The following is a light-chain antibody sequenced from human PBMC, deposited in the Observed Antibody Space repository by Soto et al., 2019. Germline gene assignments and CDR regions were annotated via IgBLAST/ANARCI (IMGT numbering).Light chain of an antibody. CDR3: QQYKNWPPLP. Sequence: EIVMTQSPATLSVSPGETATLSCRASQSVTYNLAWYQQKPGQGPRLLIYGAFTRATGIPARFSGSGSGTEVTLTSNSLQSEDCAVYYCQQYKNWPPLPFGGGTKVGSK. CDR1: QSVTYN. V-gene: IGKV3-15*01. J-gene: IGKJ4*01. CDR2: GAF.